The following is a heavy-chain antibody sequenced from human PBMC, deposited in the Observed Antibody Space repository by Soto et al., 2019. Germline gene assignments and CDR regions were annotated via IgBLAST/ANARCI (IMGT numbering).Heavy chain of an antibody. CDR3: ARGGETTMVRGVITSWLDP. D-gene: IGHD3-10*01. J-gene: IGHJ5*02. CDR2: ISSSSSYT. Sequence: QVQLVESGGGLVKPGGSLRLSCAASGFTFSDYYMSWIRQAPGKGLEWVSYISSSSSYTNYADSVKGRFTISRDNAKNSLYLQMNSLRAEDTAVYYCARGGETTMVRGVITSWLDPWGQGTLVTVSS. V-gene: IGHV3-11*05. CDR1: GFTFSDYY.